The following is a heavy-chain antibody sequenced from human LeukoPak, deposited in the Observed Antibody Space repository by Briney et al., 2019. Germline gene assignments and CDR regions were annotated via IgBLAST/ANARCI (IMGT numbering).Heavy chain of an antibody. Sequence: SETLSLTCTVSGGSISSYYWTWIRQPPGKGLEWIGYIYYSGSTNYNPSLKSRVTISVDTSKNQLSLKLSSVTAADTAVYHCARRDSSSWSFDYWGQGTLVTVSS. CDR3: ARRDSSSWSFDY. V-gene: IGHV4-59*01. CDR2: IYYSGST. CDR1: GGSISSYY. J-gene: IGHJ4*02. D-gene: IGHD6-13*01.